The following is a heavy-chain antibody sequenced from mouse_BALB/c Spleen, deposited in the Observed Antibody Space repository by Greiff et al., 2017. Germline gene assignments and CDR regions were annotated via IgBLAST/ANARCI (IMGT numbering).Heavy chain of an antibody. CDR2: ISNGGGST. D-gene: IGHD4-1*02. CDR1: GFTFSSYT. V-gene: IGHV5-12-2*01. J-gene: IGHJ4*01. Sequence: EVQLQQSGGGLVQPGGSLKLSCAASGFTFSSYTMSWVRQTPEKRLEWVAYISNGGGSTYYPDTVKGRFTISRDNAKNTLYLQMSSLKSEDTAMYYCARQGLNWDRSAMDYWGQGTSVTVSS. CDR3: ARQGLNWDRSAMDY.